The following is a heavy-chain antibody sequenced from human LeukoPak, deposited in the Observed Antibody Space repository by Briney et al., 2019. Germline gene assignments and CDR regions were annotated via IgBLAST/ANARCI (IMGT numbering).Heavy chain of an antibody. D-gene: IGHD1-1*01. CDR2: IAYDGNNT. Sequence: PGGSPRLSCVASGFIFSDYGIQWVRQAPGKGLEWVAVIAYDGNNTYYGDSVRGRFTISRDNSKKMVYLEMNSLRVEDTAVYYCAKTGMLRRVGYLDVWGKGTAVIVSS. J-gene: IGHJ6*04. CDR1: GFIFSDYG. V-gene: IGHV3-30*18. CDR3: AKTGMLRRVGYLDV.